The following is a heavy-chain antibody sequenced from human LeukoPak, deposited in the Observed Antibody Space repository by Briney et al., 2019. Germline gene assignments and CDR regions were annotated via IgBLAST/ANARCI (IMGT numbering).Heavy chain of an antibody. CDR3: ARDTVVTSAFDI. V-gene: IGHV4-61*01. J-gene: IGHJ3*02. CDR1: GGSVSSGSYY. D-gene: IGHD2-21*02. Sequence: SETLSLICTVSGGSVSSGSYYWSWIRQPPGKGLEWIGYIYYSGSTNYNPSLKSRVTISVDTSKNQFSLKLSSVTAADTAVYYCARDTVVTSAFDIWGQGTMVTVSS. CDR2: IYYSGST.